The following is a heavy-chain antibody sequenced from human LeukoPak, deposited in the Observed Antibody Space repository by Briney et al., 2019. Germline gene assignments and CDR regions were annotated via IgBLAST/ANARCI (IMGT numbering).Heavy chain of an antibody. Sequence: SETLSLTCAVYGGSFSGYYWSWIRQPPGKGLEWIGEINHSGSTNYNPPLKSRVTISVDTSKNQFSLKLSSVTAADTAVYYCARLNLGKLPPGIAAAGTPVVFDYWGQGTLVTVSS. CDR3: ARLNLGKLPPGIAAAGTPVVFDY. D-gene: IGHD6-13*01. CDR2: INHSGST. CDR1: GGSFSGYY. J-gene: IGHJ4*02. V-gene: IGHV4-34*01.